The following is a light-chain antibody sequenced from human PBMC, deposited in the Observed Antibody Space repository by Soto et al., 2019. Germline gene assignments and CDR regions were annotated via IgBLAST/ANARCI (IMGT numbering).Light chain of an antibody. CDR3: AAWDDTLNGYV. V-gene: IGLV2-8*01. Sequence: QSALTQPPSASGSPGQSVTISCTGTSSDVGKYDYVSWFQHHPGKAPKLLIYTNTHRPSGVPDRFSGSKSDTSASLAISGLQSEDEADYYCAAWDDTLNGYVFGTGTKLTVL. CDR1: SSDVGKYDY. J-gene: IGLJ1*01. CDR2: TNT.